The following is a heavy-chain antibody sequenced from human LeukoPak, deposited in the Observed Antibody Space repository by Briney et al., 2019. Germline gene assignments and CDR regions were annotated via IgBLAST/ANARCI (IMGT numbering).Heavy chain of an antibody. CDR3: ARVDLVRGGHVDY. D-gene: IGHD3-10*01. V-gene: IGHV1-8*03. CDR2: MNPNSGNT. J-gene: IGHJ4*02. CDR1: GYTFTSYD. Sequence: ASVKVSCKASGYTFTSYDINWVRQATGQGLEWMGWMNPNSGNTGYAQKFQGRVTITRNTSISTAYMELNSLRSEDTAVYYCARVDLVRGGHVDYWGQGTLVTVSS.